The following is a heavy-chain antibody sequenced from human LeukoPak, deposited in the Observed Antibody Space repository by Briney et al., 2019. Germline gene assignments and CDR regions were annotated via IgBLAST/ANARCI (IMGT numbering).Heavy chain of an antibody. CDR3: ARASIVVYSWFDP. V-gene: IGHV4-31*03. CDR2: IYYSGST. CDR1: GGSISSGGYY. Sequence: SETLSLTCTVSGGSISSGGYYWSRIRQHPGKGLEWIGYIYYSGSTYYNPSLKSRVTISVDTPKNQFSLKLSSVTAADTAVYYCARASIVVYSWFDPWGQGTLVTVSS. J-gene: IGHJ5*02. D-gene: IGHD1-26*01.